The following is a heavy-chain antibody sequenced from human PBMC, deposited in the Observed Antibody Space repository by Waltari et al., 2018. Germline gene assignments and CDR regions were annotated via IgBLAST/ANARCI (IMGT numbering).Heavy chain of an antibody. D-gene: IGHD4-17*01. J-gene: IGHJ3*01. V-gene: IGHV2-5*01. CDR1: GFSLSTSGVG. CDR2: IYWTDTK. CDR3: AHRRSDYGDYGHGAFDV. Sequence: QITLKESGPTLVKPTQTLTLTCPFSGFSLSTSGVGVVWIRQPPGKALEWLALIYWTDTKRYSPSLKSRLTVTQDTSKNQVVLTMANVDTVDTATYYCAHRRSDYGDYGHGAFDVWGQGTMVTVSS.